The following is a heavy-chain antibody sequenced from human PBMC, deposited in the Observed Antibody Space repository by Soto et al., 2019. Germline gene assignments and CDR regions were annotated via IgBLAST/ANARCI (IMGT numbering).Heavy chain of an antibody. Sequence: SETLSLTCTVSGGSISSSSHYWGRIRQPPGKGLEWIGTMSYSGSTYYNPSLKSRVTISVDTSKTQLSLKLSSVTAADTAVYYCANSGSYFSFDYWGQGTLVTVSS. CDR3: ANSGSYFSFDY. V-gene: IGHV4-39*01. D-gene: IGHD1-26*01. CDR1: GGSISSSSHY. CDR2: MSYSGST. J-gene: IGHJ4*02.